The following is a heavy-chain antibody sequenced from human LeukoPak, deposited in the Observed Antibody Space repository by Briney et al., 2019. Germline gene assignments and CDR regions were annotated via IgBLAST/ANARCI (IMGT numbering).Heavy chain of an antibody. Sequence: ASVKVSCKASGYTFTSYGITWVRQAPGQGLEWMGGIIPIFGTANYAQKFQGRVTITADKSTSTAYMELSSLRSEDTAVYYCARRFRYCSGGSCYFNWFDPWGQGTLVTVSS. CDR2: IIPIFGTA. V-gene: IGHV1-69*06. CDR1: GYTFTSYG. CDR3: ARRFRYCSGGSCYFNWFDP. D-gene: IGHD2-15*01. J-gene: IGHJ5*02.